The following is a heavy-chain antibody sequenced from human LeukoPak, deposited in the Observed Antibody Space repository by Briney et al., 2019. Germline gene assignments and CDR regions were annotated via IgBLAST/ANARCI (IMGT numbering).Heavy chain of an antibody. J-gene: IGHJ3*02. V-gene: IGHV3-23*01. CDR1: GFSFSSYT. CDR3: ARRCGDCLGASDI. CDR2: IGGGGADK. Sequence: PGGSLRLSCAASGFSFSSYTMNWVRQAPGKGLEWVSSIGGGGADKYYADSVKGRFTISRDNSKNTLSLQMNGLRAEDTAIYYCARRCGDCLGASDIWGQGTMVTVSS. D-gene: IGHD2-21*02.